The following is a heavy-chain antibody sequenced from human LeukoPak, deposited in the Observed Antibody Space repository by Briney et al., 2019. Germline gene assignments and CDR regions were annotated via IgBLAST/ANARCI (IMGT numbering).Heavy chain of an antibody. Sequence: QPGGSLRLSCAASGFTFSSHWMHWVRQAPGKGLVWVSPINPDGTVTTYADSVKGRFTISRDNAKNTLYLQMNSLRVEDTAVYYCVRDSPSGFFDLWGRGTLVTVSS. CDR2: INPDGTVT. J-gene: IGHJ2*01. CDR3: VRDSPSGFFDL. V-gene: IGHV3-74*01. CDR1: GFTFSSHW. D-gene: IGHD6-19*01.